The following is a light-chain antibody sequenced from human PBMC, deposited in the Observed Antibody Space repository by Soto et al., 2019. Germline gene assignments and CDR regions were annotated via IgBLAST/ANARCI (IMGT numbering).Light chain of an antibody. J-gene: IGKJ1*01. CDR2: GAS. CDR1: QSFSSN. V-gene: IGKV3-15*01. CDR3: QPYNTYAGA. Sequence: GIIQYPCTMSVSPREGAPVGCRASQSFSSNLAWYQQKPGQAPRLLIYGASTRATGIPARFSCSGPGTEFTLGLRCLQSCCTATPYCQPYNTYAGAYGQGTKVDI.